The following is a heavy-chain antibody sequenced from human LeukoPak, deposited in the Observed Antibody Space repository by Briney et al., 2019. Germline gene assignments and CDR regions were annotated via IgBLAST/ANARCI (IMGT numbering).Heavy chain of an antibody. J-gene: IGHJ4*02. CDR3: AKAGRKDIVVVPAATAHFDY. CDR1: EFTFTSSA. CDR2: ISGSGGST. V-gene: IGHV3-23*01. D-gene: IGHD2-2*01. Sequence: PSGGPLRLPFEPPEFTFTSSAMSWVGKAPGKGLKGVSAISGSGGSTYYADSVKGRFTISRDNSKNTLYLQMNSLRAEDTAVYYCAKAGRKDIVVVPAATAHFDYWGQGTLVTVSS.